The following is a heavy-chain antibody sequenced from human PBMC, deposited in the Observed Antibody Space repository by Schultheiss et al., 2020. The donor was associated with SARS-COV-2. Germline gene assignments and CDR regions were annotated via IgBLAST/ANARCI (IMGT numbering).Heavy chain of an antibody. CDR1: GGSISSYY. D-gene: IGHD1-26*01. CDR3: ARLQVWDKGPTANFDS. J-gene: IGHJ4*02. V-gene: IGHV4-59*12. Sequence: SETLSLTCTVSGGSISSYYWSWIRQPPGKGLEWIGYIYYGGSTNYNPSFKSRVTISADTSKNQFSLKLSSVTAADTAVYYCARLQVWDKGPTANFDSWGRGSLVTVSS. CDR2: IYYGGST.